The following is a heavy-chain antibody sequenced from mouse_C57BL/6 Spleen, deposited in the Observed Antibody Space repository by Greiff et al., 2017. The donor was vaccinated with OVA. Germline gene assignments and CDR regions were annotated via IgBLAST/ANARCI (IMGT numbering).Heavy chain of an antibody. J-gene: IGHJ1*03. CDR1: GFTFSDYG. V-gene: IGHV5-17*01. Sequence: EVMLVESGGGLVKPGGSLKLSCAASGFTFSDYGMHWVRQAPEKGLEWVAYISSGSSTIYYADTVKGRFTISRDNAKNTLFLQLTSLRCEDTAMYYCSRETRRYFDVWGTGTTVTVSS. D-gene: IGHD3-2*01. CDR3: SRETRRYFDV. CDR2: ISSGSSTI.